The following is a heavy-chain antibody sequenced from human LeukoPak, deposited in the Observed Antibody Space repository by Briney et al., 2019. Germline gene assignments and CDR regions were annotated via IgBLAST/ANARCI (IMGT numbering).Heavy chain of an antibody. D-gene: IGHD3-3*01. Sequence: GSLSLSCAASGFTFSSYAMSWVRQAPGKGLEWVSVISGSGGSTYYADSVKGRFTISRDNSKNTVYLQMNSLRAEDTAVYYCAVLGGYDFWSGYYSSRDILTADYWGQGTLVTVSS. CDR1: GFTFSSYA. CDR2: ISGSGGST. J-gene: IGHJ4*02. V-gene: IGHV3-23*01. CDR3: AVLGGYDFWSGYYSSRDILTADY.